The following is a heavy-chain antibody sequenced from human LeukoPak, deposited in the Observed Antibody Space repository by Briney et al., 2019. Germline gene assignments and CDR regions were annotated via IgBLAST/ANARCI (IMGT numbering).Heavy chain of an antibody. D-gene: IGHD2-15*01. CDR3: ARDLVRCSGGSCYPQYYFDY. V-gene: IGHV1-46*01. CDR2: INPSGGST. J-gene: IGHJ4*02. Sequence: ASVKVSCKASGYTCTSYYMHWVRQAPGQGLEWMGIINPSGGSTAYAHQFQGRVTMTRDTSTSTVYMEVSSLRSEDTAVYYCARDLVRCSGGSCYPQYYFDYWGQGTLVTVSS. CDR1: GYTCTSYY.